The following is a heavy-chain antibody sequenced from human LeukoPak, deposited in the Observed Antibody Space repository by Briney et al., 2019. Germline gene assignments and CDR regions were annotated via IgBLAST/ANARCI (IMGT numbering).Heavy chain of an antibody. D-gene: IGHD6-6*01. Sequence: SQTLSLTCTVSGGSISSGSYSWSWVRQPAGKGLEWIGRFYTSGSTNYNPSLKSRVTISVDTSKNQFSLKLSSVTAADTAVYYCAREVIAAHNWFDPWGQGTLVTVSS. V-gene: IGHV4-61*02. CDR2: FYTSGST. J-gene: IGHJ5*02. CDR1: GGSISSGSYS. CDR3: AREVIAAHNWFDP.